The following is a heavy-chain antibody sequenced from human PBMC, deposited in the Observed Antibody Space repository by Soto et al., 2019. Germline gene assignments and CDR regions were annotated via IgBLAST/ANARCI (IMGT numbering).Heavy chain of an antibody. CDR2: IWYDGSNK. CDR3: ARDSHSGSYIFDY. CDR1: GFTFSSYG. Sequence: GGSLRLSCAASGFTFSSYGMHWVRQAPGKGLEWVAVIWYDGSNKYYADSVKGRFTISRDNSKNTLYLQMNSLRAEDTAVYYCARDSHSGSYIFDYWGQGTLVTVSS. J-gene: IGHJ4*02. V-gene: IGHV3-33*01. D-gene: IGHD1-26*01.